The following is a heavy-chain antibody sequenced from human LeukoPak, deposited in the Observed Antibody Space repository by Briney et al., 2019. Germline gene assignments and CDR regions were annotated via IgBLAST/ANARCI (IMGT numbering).Heavy chain of an antibody. J-gene: IGHJ4*02. D-gene: IGHD1-1*01. CDR2: ISSSSSTI. V-gene: IGHV3-48*01. CDR3: ARDWWNAPFDY. CDR1: GFTFSSYS. Sequence: PGGALRVSCAASGFTFSSYSMNCVRQGPGKGLERVSYISSSSSTIYYADSVKGRFTITRDNAKNSLYLQMNSLRAEDTAVYYCARDWWNAPFDYWGQGTLVTVSS.